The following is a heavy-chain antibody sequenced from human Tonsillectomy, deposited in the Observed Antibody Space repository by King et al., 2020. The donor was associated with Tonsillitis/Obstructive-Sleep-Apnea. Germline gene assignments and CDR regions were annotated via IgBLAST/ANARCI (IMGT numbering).Heavy chain of an antibody. CDR3: AKTYSGWYGGD. D-gene: IGHD6-19*01. CDR2: IKEGGSEK. CDR1: GFTVRRSW. V-gene: IGHV3-7*01. Sequence: VQLVESGGGLVQPGGSLRLSCAASGFTVRRSWMSWVRQVPGKGLEWVANIKEGGSEKYYVDSVKGRFIISRDDAKNTVFLQMNSLRAEDTAVYYCAKTYSGWYGGDWGQGTLVTVSP. J-gene: IGHJ4*02.